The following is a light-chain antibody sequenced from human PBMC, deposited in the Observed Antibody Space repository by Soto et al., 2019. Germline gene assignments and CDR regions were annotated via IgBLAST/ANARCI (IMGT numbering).Light chain of an antibody. CDR2: DVS. CDR3: CSYAGATAV. V-gene: IGLV2-11*01. Sequence: SALTQPRSVSGSPGQSVTISCTGTSSDVGGYNYVSWYQQHPGKAPKLMIYDVSKRPSGVPDRFSGSKSGNTASLTISGLKAEDEADYYCCSYAGATAVFGGGTKLTVL. J-gene: IGLJ2*01. CDR1: SSDVGGYNY.